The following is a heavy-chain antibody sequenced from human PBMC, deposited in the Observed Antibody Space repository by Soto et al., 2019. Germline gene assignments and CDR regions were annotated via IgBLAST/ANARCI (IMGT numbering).Heavy chain of an antibody. CDR3: ARDGYWSGGSCYSLPAIDY. D-gene: IGHD2-15*01. CDR1: GFTFSSYG. J-gene: IGHJ4*02. Sequence: GGSLRLSCAASGFTFSSYGMHWVRQAPGKGLEWVAVIWYDGSNKYYADSVKGRFTISRDNSKNTLYLQMNSLRAEDTAVYYCARDGYWSGGSCYSLPAIDYWGQGTLVTLSS. V-gene: IGHV3-33*01. CDR2: IWYDGSNK.